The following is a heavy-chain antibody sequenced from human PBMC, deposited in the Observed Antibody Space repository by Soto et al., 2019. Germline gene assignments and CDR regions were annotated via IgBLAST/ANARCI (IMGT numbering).Heavy chain of an antibody. CDR2: IYYSGST. Sequence: PSETLSLTCTVPGGSISSYYWSWIRQPPGKGLEWIGYIYYSGSTNYNPSLKSRVTISVDTSKNQFSLKLSSVTAADTAVYYCARQPRILTGYYGHFDYWGQGTLVTVSS. CDR1: GGSISSYY. J-gene: IGHJ4*02. CDR3: ARQPRILTGYYGHFDY. V-gene: IGHV4-59*08. D-gene: IGHD3-9*01.